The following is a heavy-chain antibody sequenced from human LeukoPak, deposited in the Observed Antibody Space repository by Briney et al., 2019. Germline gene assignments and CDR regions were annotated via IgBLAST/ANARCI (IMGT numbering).Heavy chain of an antibody. D-gene: IGHD3-10*01. CDR1: GGSISSSSYF. V-gene: IGHV4-39*07. J-gene: IGHJ4*02. CDR3: ARVAYYYGPV. CDR2: IYYSGST. Sequence: SETLSLTCTVSGGSISSSSYFWGWIRQPPGKGLEWIGSIYYSGSTYYNPSLKSRVTISVDTSKNQFSLKLSSVTAADTAVYYCARVAYYYGPVWGQGTLVTVSS.